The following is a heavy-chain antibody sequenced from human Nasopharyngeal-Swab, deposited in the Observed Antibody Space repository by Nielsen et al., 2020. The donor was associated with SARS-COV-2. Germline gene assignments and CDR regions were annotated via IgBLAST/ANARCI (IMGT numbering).Heavy chain of an antibody. D-gene: IGHD6-13*01. CDR1: GFTFSSYS. CDR2: ISSSSSYI. Sequence: GESLKISCAASGFTFSSYSMNWVRQAPGKGLEWVSSISSSSSYIYYADSVKGRFTISRDNAKNSLYLQMNSLRAEDTAVYYCARGGWEGIAAADTRVYWGQRTLVTVSS. J-gene: IGHJ4*02. V-gene: IGHV3-21*01. CDR3: ARGGWEGIAAADTRVY.